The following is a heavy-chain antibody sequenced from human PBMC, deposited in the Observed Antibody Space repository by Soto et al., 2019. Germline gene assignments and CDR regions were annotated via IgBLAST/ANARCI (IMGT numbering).Heavy chain of an antibody. CDR3: AKAPHASDYAGRGFDF. Sequence: EVQLLESGGGLEQPGGSLRLSCAASGFSFSSYAMAWVRQAPGEGLEWVSAISSGGGRIYYADSVKGRFTISRDNSKNTLFLQMNSLRAEDTAVFYCAKAPHASDYAGRGFDFWGQGTLVTVSS. CDR2: ISSGGGRI. D-gene: IGHD5-12*01. J-gene: IGHJ4*02. V-gene: IGHV3-23*01. CDR1: GFSFSSYA.